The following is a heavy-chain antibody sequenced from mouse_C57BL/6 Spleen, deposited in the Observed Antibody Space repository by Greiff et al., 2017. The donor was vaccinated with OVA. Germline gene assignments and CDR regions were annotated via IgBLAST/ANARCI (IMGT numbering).Heavy chain of an antibody. Sequence: VHVKQSGPELVKPGASVKMSCKASGYTFTDYNMHWVKQSHGKSLEWIGYINPNNGGTSYNQKFKGKATLTVNKSSSTAYMELRSLTSEDSAVYYCARVDDGYYYYAMDYWGQGTSVTVSS. V-gene: IGHV1-22*01. CDR2: INPNNGGT. CDR3: ARVDDGYYYYAMDY. CDR1: GYTFTDYN. J-gene: IGHJ4*01. D-gene: IGHD2-3*01.